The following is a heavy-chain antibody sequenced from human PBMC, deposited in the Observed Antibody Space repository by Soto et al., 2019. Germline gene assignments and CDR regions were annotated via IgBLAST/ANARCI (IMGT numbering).Heavy chain of an antibody. D-gene: IGHD6-13*01. CDR2: IYSGGST. V-gene: IGHV3-53*04. Sequence: PGGSLRLSCAASGFTVSSNYMSWVRQAPGKGLEWVSVIYSGGSTYYADSVKGRFTISRHNSKNTLYLQMNSLRAEDTAVYYCARSPRGSSSNPTFDYWGQGTLVTVSS. CDR1: GFTVSSNY. CDR3: ARSPRGSSSNPTFDY. J-gene: IGHJ4*02.